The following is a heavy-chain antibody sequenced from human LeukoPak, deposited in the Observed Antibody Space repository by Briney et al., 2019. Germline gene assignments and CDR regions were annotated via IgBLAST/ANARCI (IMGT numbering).Heavy chain of an antibody. V-gene: IGHV4-30-4*08. J-gene: IGHJ4*02. Sequence: SQTLSLTCTVSGGSISSGDYYWSWIRQPPGKGLEWIGYIYYSGSTYYNPSLKSRVTISVDTSKNQFSLKLSSVTAADTAVYYCARDYDFWSGYYVYFGYWAREPWSPSPQ. CDR1: GGSISSGDYY. CDR2: IYYSGST. D-gene: IGHD3-3*01. CDR3: ARDYDFWSGYYVYFGY.